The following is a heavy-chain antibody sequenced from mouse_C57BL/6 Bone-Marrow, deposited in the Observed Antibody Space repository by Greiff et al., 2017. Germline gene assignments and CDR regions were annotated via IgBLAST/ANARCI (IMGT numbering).Heavy chain of an antibody. CDR2: ISYDGSN. V-gene: IGHV3-6*01. CDR1: GYSITSGYY. CDR3: AREPYDYDAWLAY. J-gene: IGHJ3*01. D-gene: IGHD2-4*01. Sequence: ESVPGLVKPSQSLSLTCSVTGYSITSGYYWNWIRQFPGNNLEWMGYISYDGSNNYNPSLKNRISITRDTSTNQFFLKLNSVTTEDTATYYCAREPYDYDAWLAYWSQGTLVTVSA.